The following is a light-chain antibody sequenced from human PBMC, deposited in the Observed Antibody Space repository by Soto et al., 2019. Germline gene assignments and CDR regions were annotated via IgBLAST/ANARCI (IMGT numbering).Light chain of an antibody. CDR1: SGHSSYA. V-gene: IGLV4-69*01. Sequence: QPVLTQSPSASASLGASVKLTCTLSSGHSSYAIAWHQQQPEKGPRYLMKLNSDGSHSRGDGIPDRFSGSSSGTERYLTISLLQSEDEADYYCQSWGTGPVVFGGGTKLTVL. J-gene: IGLJ2*01. CDR2: LNSDGSH. CDR3: QSWGTGPVV.